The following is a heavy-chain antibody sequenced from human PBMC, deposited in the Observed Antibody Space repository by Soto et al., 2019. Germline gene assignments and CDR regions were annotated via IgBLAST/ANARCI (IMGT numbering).Heavy chain of an antibody. CDR2: ISAYNGNT. D-gene: IGHD2-21*01. CDR3: ARGAFCGGAPGCRDMDV. CDR1: GYTFISHS. Sequence: QIQLVQSGGEVKKPGASVKVSCKSSGYTFISHSITWVRQAPGQGLEWVGRISAYNGNTNYAQKLQGRVTMTTDTSTSTAYMELRSLRSDDTAVYYCARGAFCGGAPGCRDMDVWGQGTTVTVSS. V-gene: IGHV1-18*01. J-gene: IGHJ6*02.